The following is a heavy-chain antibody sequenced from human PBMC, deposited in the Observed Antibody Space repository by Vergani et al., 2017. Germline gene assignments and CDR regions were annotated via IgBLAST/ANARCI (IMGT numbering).Heavy chain of an antibody. J-gene: IGHJ6*02. CDR1: GGTFSSYA. Sequence: QVQLVQSGAEVKKPGSSVKVSCKASGGTFSSYAISWVRQAPGQGLEWMGRIIPIFGTANYAQKFQGRVTITADESTSTAYMELSRLRSEDTAGYYCARDDYGKNYYYYGMDVWGQGTTVTVSS. D-gene: IGHD3-16*01. CDR2: IIPIFGTA. CDR3: ARDDYGKNYYYYGMDV. V-gene: IGHV1-69*18.